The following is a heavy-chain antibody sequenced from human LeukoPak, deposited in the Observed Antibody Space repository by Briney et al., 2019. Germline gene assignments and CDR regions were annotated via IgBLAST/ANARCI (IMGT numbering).Heavy chain of an antibody. Sequence: ASVKVSCKASGYTFTSYDINWVRQATGQGLEWMGWMNPNSVNTGYAQKFQGRVTMTRNTSISTAYMELSSLRSEDTAVYYCAKDRGNWNYFDYWGQGTLVTVSS. CDR2: MNPNSVNT. CDR1: GYTFTSYD. D-gene: IGHD1-20*01. CDR3: AKDRGNWNYFDY. J-gene: IGHJ4*02. V-gene: IGHV1-8*01.